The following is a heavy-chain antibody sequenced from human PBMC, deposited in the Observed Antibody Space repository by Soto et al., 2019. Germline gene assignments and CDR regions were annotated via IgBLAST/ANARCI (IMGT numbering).Heavy chain of an antibody. Sequence: GGSLRLSCAASGFTFTNYRIHWVRQAPGKGLVWVARINSDGSRINYADSVKGRFTISRDNAKNTVFLQMNSLRDEDSAVYFCARAGDWNYVQDFWGQGTLVTVS. CDR1: GFTFTNYR. CDR3: ARAGDWNYVQDF. D-gene: IGHD1-7*01. CDR2: INSDGSRI. J-gene: IGHJ4*02. V-gene: IGHV3-74*01.